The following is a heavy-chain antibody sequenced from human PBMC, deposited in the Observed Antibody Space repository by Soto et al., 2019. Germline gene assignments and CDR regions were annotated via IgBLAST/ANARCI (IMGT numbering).Heavy chain of an antibody. CDR2: IYYSGST. V-gene: IGHV4-39*01. D-gene: IGHD3-10*01. Sequence: SETLSLTCTVSGGSISSSSYYWGWIRQPPGKGLEWIGSIYYSGSTHYNPSLKSRVTISVDTSKNQFSLKLSSVTAADTAVYYCARVRYYGSGRGRWFDPWGQGTLVTVSS. CDR3: ARVRYYGSGRGRWFDP. J-gene: IGHJ5*02. CDR1: GGSISSSSYY.